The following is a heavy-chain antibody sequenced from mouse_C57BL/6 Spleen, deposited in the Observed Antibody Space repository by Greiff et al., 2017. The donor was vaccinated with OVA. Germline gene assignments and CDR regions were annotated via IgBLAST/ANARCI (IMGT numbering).Heavy chain of an antibody. CDR1: GYTFTDYE. CDR3: RRKLGDWYFGV. D-gene: IGHD4-1*01. Sequence: QVQLQQSGAELVRPGASVTLSCKASGYTFTDYEMHWVKQTPVHGLEWIGAIDPETGGTAYNQKFKGKAILTADKSSSTAYMELRSLTSEDSAVYYCRRKLGDWYFGVWGTGTTVTVSS. J-gene: IGHJ1*03. V-gene: IGHV1-15*01. CDR2: IDPETGGT.